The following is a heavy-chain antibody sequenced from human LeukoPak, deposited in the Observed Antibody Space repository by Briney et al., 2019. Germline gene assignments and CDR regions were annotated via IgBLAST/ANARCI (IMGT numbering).Heavy chain of an antibody. CDR1: GYTFTSYA. D-gene: IGHD3-22*01. V-gene: IGHV1-3*01. J-gene: IGHJ6*02. CDR2: INAGNGNT. CDR3: ATYYYDSSGPSSYYYYYYGMDV. Sequence: ASVKVSCKASGYTFTSYAMHWVRQAPGQRLEWMGWINAGNGNTKYSQKFQGRVTITRDTSASTAYMELSSLRSEDTAVYYCATYYYDSSGPSSYYYYYYGMDVWGQGTTVTVSS.